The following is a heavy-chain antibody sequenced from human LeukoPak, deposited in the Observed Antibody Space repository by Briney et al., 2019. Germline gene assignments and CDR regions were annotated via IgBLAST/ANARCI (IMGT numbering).Heavy chain of an antibody. Sequence: SETLSLTCAVYGGSFSGYYWSRIRQHPGKGLEWIGYIFYNGNTFYNPSLQSRVTISMDTSQNQFSLKLSSVTAADTAVYFCARDRRVTMFGLATHRWFDPWGQGTLVTVSS. D-gene: IGHD3-3*01. CDR1: GGSFSGYY. V-gene: IGHV4-31*11. CDR3: ARDRRVTMFGLATHRWFDP. CDR2: IFYNGNT. J-gene: IGHJ5*02.